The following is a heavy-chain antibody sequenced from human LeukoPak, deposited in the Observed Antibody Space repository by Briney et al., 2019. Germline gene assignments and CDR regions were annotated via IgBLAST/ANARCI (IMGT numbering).Heavy chain of an antibody. Sequence: ASVKVSCKASGYTFTSYDINWVRQATGQGLEWTGWMNPNSGNTGYAQKFQGRVTMTRNTSISTAYMELTSLRSGDTAVYYCARATPGGLHGYSFDYWGQGTVVTVYS. CDR1: GYTFTSYD. J-gene: IGHJ4*02. CDR3: ARATPGGLHGYSFDY. V-gene: IGHV1-8*01. CDR2: MNPNSGNT. D-gene: IGHD5-24*01.